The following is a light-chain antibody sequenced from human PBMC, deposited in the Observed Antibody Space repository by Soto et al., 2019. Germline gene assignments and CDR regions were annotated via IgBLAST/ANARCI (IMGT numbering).Light chain of an antibody. J-gene: IGLJ3*02. CDR2: DVS. CDR1: SSDVGSYNY. CDR3: SSYAISTVWV. Sequence: QSVLTQPASVSGSPGQSITISCTGTSSDVGSYNYVSWHQQHPGKAPKLMIYDVSSRPSGVSNRFSGSKSGNTASLTISGLQAEDEADYYCSSYAISTVWVFGGGTKVTVL. V-gene: IGLV2-14*01.